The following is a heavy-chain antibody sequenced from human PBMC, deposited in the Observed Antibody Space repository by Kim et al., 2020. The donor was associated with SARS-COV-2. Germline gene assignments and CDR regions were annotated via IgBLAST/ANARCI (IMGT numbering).Heavy chain of an antibody. D-gene: IGHD6-6*01. CDR2: IGADGGDT. Sequence: GGSLRLSCAASGIIFSNVVMSWFRQAPGKGLEWVSDIGADGGDTYYADSVKGRFIVSRDNSKSTLYLQMSSLRVEDTAVYYCAVRESISVWGQGTLVTVSS. CDR3: AVRESISV. J-gene: IGHJ4*02. CDR1: GIIFSNVV. V-gene: IGHV3-23*01.